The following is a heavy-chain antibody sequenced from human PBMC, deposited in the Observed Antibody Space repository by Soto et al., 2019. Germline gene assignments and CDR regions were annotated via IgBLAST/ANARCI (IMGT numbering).Heavy chain of an antibody. V-gene: IGHV4-31*02. Sequence: SETLSLTCTVSGGSISSDDYYWNWIRQRPGKGLEWIGNIYYRGNTNYNPSLKSRIIMSMDMSENQFSLKLTSVTAADTAVYYCARGWDYYGVDVWGQGTTVTSP. CDR1: GGSISSDDYY. D-gene: IGHD3-16*01. CDR3: ARGWDYYGVDV. J-gene: IGHJ6*02. CDR2: IYYRGNT.